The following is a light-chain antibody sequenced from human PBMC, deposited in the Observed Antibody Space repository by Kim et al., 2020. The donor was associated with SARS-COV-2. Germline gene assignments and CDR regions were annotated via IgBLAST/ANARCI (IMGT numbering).Light chain of an antibody. V-gene: IGKV3-11*01. Sequence: LPPEGRANVSWGAKQGVSNFLAWYQQTPGRAPRLLIYGATNRATGIPDRFSGSGSGTDFTLTISRLESEDFAVYYCQQRRNWPVTFGGGTNVDIK. CDR2: GAT. J-gene: IGKJ4*01. CDR1: QGVSNF. CDR3: QQRRNWPVT.